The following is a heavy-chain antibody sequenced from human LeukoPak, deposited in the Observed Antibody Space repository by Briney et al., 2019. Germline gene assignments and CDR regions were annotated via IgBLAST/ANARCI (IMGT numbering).Heavy chain of an antibody. V-gene: IGHV4-38-2*01. J-gene: IGHJ4*02. CDR1: GYSISSGFY. CDR3: ARGGNFAF. Sequence: PSETPPLTCAVSGYSISSGFYWGWIRQPPGKGLEWIGSINHSGSTYYNPSLKSRVTISIDTSKNHFSLNLSFVTAADTAMYYCARGGNFAFWGQGTLVTVSS. CDR2: INHSGST.